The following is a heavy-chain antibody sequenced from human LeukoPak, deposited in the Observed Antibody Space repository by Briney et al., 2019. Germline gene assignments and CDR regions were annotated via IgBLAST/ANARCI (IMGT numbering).Heavy chain of an antibody. Sequence: SETLSLTCAVSGGSISSYYWSWIRQPPGKGLEWIGSIYYSGSTYYNPSLKSRVTISVDTSKNQFSLKLSSVTAADTAVYYCASITPYSGSPLGAFDIWGQGTMVTVSS. CDR1: GGSISSYY. CDR2: IYYSGST. D-gene: IGHD1-26*01. V-gene: IGHV4-39*01. J-gene: IGHJ3*02. CDR3: ASITPYSGSPLGAFDI.